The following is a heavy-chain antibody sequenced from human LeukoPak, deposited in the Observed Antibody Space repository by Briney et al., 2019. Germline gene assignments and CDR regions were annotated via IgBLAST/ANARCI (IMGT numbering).Heavy chain of an antibody. CDR3: ARGTAMPLHYYYMDV. V-gene: IGHV1-2*06. Sequence: ASVKVSCKASGYTFTGYYMHWVRQAPGQGLEWMGRINPNSGGTNYAQKFQGRVTMTRDTSISTAYMELSRLRSDDTAVYYCARGTAMPLHYYYMDVWGKGTTVTVSS. CDR2: INPNSGGT. D-gene: IGHD5-18*01. CDR1: GYTFTGYY. J-gene: IGHJ6*03.